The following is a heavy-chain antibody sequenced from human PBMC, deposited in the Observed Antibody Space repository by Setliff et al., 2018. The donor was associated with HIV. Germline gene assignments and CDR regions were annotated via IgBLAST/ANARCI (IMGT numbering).Heavy chain of an antibody. V-gene: IGHV4-59*01. Sequence: SETLSLTCTVSDGSFSSDYWTWIRQTPGRGLEWIGYIYYSGSTKYNPSLTSRVTISVDTSKSHFSLKLTSVTAADTAVYYCARAEMATIVAFDIWGQGTMVTV. CDR3: ARAEMATIVAFDI. CDR1: DGSFSSDY. J-gene: IGHJ3*02. D-gene: IGHD5-12*01. CDR2: IYYSGST.